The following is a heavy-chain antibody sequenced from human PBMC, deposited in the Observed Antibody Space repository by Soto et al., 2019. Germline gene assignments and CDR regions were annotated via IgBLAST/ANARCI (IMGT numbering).Heavy chain of an antibody. Sequence: SVKVSWKDSGGAFISCAISLLRQAPGQGLEWMGGIISIFGTANYAQKFQGRVTITADKSTSTAYMELSSLRSEDTAVYYCARLSATVTTLNDYYYGMDVWGQGTKVP. D-gene: IGHD4-17*01. J-gene: IGHJ6*02. V-gene: IGHV1-69*06. CDR1: GGAFISCA. CDR3: ARLSATVTTLNDYYYGMDV. CDR2: IISIFGTA.